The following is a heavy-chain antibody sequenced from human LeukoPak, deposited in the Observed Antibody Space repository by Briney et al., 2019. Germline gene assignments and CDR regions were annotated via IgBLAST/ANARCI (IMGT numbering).Heavy chain of an antibody. CDR3: ARAAAQDELGHFDY. CDR2: IIPIFGIA. V-gene: IGHV1-69*04. Sequence: GASVKVSCKASGGTFSSYAISWVRQAPGQGLEWMGRIIPIFGIANYAQNFQGRVTITADKSTSTAYMELSSLRSEDTAVYYCARAAAQDELGHFDYWGQGTLVTVSS. J-gene: IGHJ4*02. CDR1: GGTFSSYA. D-gene: IGHD7-27*01.